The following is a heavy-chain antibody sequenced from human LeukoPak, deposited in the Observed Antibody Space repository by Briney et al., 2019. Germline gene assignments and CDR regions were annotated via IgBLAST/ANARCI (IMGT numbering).Heavy chain of an antibody. J-gene: IGHJ4*02. V-gene: IGHV4-34*01. Sequence: PSETLSLTCAVYGGSFSGYYWSWIRQPPGKGLEWIGEINHSGSTNYNPSLKSRVTISVDTSKNQFSLKLSSVTAADTAVYYCARGLGDSSGYYLDYWGQGTLVTVSS. CDR2: INHSGST. CDR1: GGSFSGYY. CDR3: ARGLGDSSGYYLDY. D-gene: IGHD3-22*01.